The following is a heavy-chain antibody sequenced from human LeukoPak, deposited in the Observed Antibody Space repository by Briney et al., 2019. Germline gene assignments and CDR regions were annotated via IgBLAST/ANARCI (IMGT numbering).Heavy chain of an antibody. D-gene: IGHD3-22*01. CDR1: GFAFSSYG. CDR3: AKGPVIDY. V-gene: IGHV3-30*18. CDR2: ISYDGSNK. J-gene: IGHJ4*02. Sequence: GGSLRLSCAASGFAFSSYGMHWVRQAPGKGLEWVAVISYDGSNKYYADSVKGRFTISRDNSKNTLYLQMNSLRAEDTAVYYCAKGPVIDYWGQGTLVTVSS.